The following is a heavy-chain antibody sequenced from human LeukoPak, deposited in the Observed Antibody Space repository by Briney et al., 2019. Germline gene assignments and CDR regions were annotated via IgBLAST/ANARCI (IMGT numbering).Heavy chain of an antibody. V-gene: IGHV4-59*08. J-gene: IGHJ4*02. D-gene: IGHD6-13*01. Sequence: SETLSLTCTVSGGSISSYYLSWIRQPPGKGLEWIGYIYYSGTTNYNPSLKSRVIILVDTSKNQFSLNLSSVTAADTAVYYCARRGIAAAGYDYWGQGTLVTVSS. CDR1: GGSISSYY. CDR2: IYYSGTT. CDR3: ARRGIAAAGYDY.